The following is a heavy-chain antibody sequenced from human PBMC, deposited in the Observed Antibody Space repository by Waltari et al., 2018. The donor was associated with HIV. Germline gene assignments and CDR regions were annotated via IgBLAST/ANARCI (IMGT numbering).Heavy chain of an antibody. CDR1: GCVVSRSY. CDR3: AKRFCSSTTCYIPDAFDI. Sequence: EVQLVESGGGLIQPGGSLRLSCAASGCVVSRSYVNWAHQAPGKGLECVSRIYISGSTQYSDSVRGRFTISRDTAKNTLYLQMNSLRAEDTAKYYCAKRFCSSTTCYIPDAFDIWGQGTLVTVSS. J-gene: IGHJ3*02. CDR2: IYISGST. D-gene: IGHD2-2*02. V-gene: IGHV3-53*01.